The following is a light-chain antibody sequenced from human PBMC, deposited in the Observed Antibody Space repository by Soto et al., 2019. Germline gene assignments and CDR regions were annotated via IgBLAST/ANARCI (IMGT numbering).Light chain of an antibody. Sequence: KHPARALALTPGGRATLSCRASQTIKSSYLAWYQQTPGQAPKLLLYGVSTRAAGIPDRFSASGSGTDFTLTIIRLEPEDFAVYFCQQYGDSPTFGLGTRLEIK. CDR3: QQYGDSPT. V-gene: IGKV3-20*01. CDR1: QTIKSSY. J-gene: IGKJ5*01. CDR2: GVS.